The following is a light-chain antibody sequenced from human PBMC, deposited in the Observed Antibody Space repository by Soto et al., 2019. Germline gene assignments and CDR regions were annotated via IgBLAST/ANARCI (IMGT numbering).Light chain of an antibody. Sequence: EIVMTQSPATLSVSPGERATLSCGASQSVSSNLAWYQQKPGQAPRLLIYGASTRATGIPDRFSGSGSGTDFTLTISRVEPEDFAVYHCQQYGNAPITFGQGTRLE. V-gene: IGKV3-20*01. CDR2: GAS. CDR3: QQYGNAPIT. J-gene: IGKJ5*01. CDR1: QSVSSN.